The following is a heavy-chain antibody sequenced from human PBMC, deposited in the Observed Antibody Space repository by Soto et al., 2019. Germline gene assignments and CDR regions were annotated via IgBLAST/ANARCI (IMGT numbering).Heavy chain of an antibody. CDR3: ARGWVDEAFDM. J-gene: IGHJ3*02. V-gene: IGHV1-69*18. Sequence: QVQLAQSGPEVKKPGSSVTVSCTASGGTLISFTIYWVRQAPGQGFEWMGSFIPRIDKINYSQKFQDRVTLTADESSNTAYMELSSLTSDDAAVYYCARGWVDEAFDMRGQGTLVTISS. CDR2: FIPRIDKI. D-gene: IGHD2-15*01. CDR1: GGTLISFT.